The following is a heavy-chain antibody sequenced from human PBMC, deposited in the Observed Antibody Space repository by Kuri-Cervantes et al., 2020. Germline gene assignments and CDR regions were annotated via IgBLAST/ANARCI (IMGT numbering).Heavy chain of an antibody. CDR1: GGSFSGYY. V-gene: IGHV4-34*01. D-gene: IGHD6-6*01. CDR3: ARDDEYSSSLLDY. Sequence: ESLKISCAVYGGSFSGYYWSWIRQPPGKGLEWIGEINHSGSTNYNPSLKSRVTISVDTSKNQFSLKLSSVTAADTAVYYCARDDEYSSSLLDYWGQGTLVTVSS. J-gene: IGHJ4*02. CDR2: INHSGST.